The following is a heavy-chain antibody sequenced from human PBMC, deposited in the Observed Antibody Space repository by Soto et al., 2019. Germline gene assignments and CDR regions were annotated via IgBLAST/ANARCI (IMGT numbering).Heavy chain of an antibody. CDR2: PYSGGNT. V-gene: IGHV3-66*01. J-gene: IGHJ4*02. D-gene: IGHD2-2*01. CDR3: ARVVVVSGASDYFDY. CDR1: GFTVSSNY. Sequence: PGGSLRLSCAASGFTVSSNYMSWVRQAPGEGLEWVSIPYSGGNTYYADSVKGRFTISRDNSKNTLCLEMNSLRAEDTAVYYCARVVVVSGASDYFDYWGQGILVTVSS.